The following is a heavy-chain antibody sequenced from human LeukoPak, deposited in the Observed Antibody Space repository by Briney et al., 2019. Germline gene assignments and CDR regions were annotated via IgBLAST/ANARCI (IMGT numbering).Heavy chain of an antibody. Sequence: GGSLRLSCAASGFTVSSNYMSCVRQAPGKGLEWVSVIYSGGSTYYADSVKGRFTISRDNSKNTLYLQMNSLRAEDTAVYYCARAVPPMMTFDYWGQGTLVTVSS. CDR1: GFTVSSNY. CDR3: ARAVPPMMTFDY. CDR2: IYSGGST. V-gene: IGHV3-53*01. D-gene: IGHD3-16*01. J-gene: IGHJ4*02.